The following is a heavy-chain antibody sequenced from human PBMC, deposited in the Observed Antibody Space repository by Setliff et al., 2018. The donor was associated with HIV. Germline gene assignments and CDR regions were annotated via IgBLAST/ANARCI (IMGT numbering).Heavy chain of an antibody. J-gene: IGHJ4*02. Sequence: GGSLRLSCIASGFTFSSHVMTWVRQAPGKGLEWVSVITPSSTETYYADSVKGRFTISRDDSKNTLSLQMSSLRAEDTALYYCARQPLHCSSINCYGAVYDNWGQGTLVTVS. CDR2: ITPSSTET. D-gene: IGHD2-2*01. V-gene: IGHV3-23*01. CDR3: ARQPLHCSSINCYGAVYDN. CDR1: GFTFSSHV.